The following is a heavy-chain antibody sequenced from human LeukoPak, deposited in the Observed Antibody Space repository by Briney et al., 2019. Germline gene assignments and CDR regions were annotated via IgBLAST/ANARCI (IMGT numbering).Heavy chain of an antibody. CDR2: ISAYNGNT. D-gene: IGHD2-2*02. V-gene: IGHV1-18*04. CDR3: ARDATLVPAAIHPFDY. CDR1: GYTFTGYY. Sequence: ASVKVSCKASGYTFTGYYMHWVRQAPGQGLEWMGWISAYNGNTNYAQKLQGRVTMTTDTSTSTAYMELRSLRSDDTAVYYCARDATLVPAAIHPFDYWGQGTLVTVSS. J-gene: IGHJ4*02.